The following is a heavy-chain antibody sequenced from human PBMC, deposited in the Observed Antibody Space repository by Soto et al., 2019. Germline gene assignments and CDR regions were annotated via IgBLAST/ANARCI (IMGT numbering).Heavy chain of an antibody. V-gene: IGHV4-34*12. Sequence: PSETLSLTCAVYGGSFSGYYWSWIRQPPGKGLEWIGEIIHSGSTNYNPSLKSRVTISVDTSKNQFSLKLSSVTAADTAVYYCARRDTRRDYYYYYMDVWGKGTTVTVSS. CDR2: IIHSGST. J-gene: IGHJ6*03. CDR3: ARRDTRRDYYYYYMDV. CDR1: GGSFSGYY.